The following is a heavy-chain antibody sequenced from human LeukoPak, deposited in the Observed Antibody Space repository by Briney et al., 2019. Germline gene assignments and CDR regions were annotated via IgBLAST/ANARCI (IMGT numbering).Heavy chain of an antibody. CDR1: GFTFDDYA. Sequence: GRSLRLSCAASGFTFDDYAMHWVRQAPGKGLEGVSGISWNSGSIGYVDSVKGRFTISRDNAKNSLYLQMNSLRPEDTALYYCAKGSFGELFHDFDYWGQGTLVTVSS. V-gene: IGHV3-9*01. CDR2: ISWNSGSI. CDR3: AKGSFGELFHDFDY. D-gene: IGHD3-10*01. J-gene: IGHJ4*02.